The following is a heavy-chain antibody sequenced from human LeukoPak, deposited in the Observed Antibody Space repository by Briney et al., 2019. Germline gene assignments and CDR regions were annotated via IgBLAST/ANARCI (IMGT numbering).Heavy chain of an antibody. Sequence: PGGSLRLSCAASGFTFSSYGMHWVRQAPGKGLEWVAVISYDGSNKYYADSVKGRFTISRDNSKNTLYLQMNSLRAEDTAVYYCASGSGWVFDYWGQGTLVTVSS. V-gene: IGHV3-30*03. CDR2: ISYDGSNK. J-gene: IGHJ4*02. D-gene: IGHD6-19*01. CDR3: ASGSGWVFDY. CDR1: GFTFSSYG.